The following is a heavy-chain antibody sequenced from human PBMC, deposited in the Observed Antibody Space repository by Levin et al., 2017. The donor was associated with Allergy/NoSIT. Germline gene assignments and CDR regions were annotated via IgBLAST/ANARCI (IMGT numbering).Heavy chain of an antibody. CDR3: ARESPDFDF. CDR1: RFTFSDYA. V-gene: IGHV3-23*01. J-gene: IGHJ4*02. CDR2: ISGSGDTT. Sequence: GGSLRLSCTASRFTFSDYAMGWVRQAPGKGLDWVSVISGSGDTTHYADSVKGRFTISRDNPKNTLYLQMNSLRAEDTAVYYCARESPDFDFWGQGTLVTVSS.